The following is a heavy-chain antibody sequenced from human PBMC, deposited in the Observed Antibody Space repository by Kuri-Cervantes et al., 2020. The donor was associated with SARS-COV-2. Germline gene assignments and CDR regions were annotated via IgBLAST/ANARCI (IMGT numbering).Heavy chain of an antibody. D-gene: IGHD3-10*01. V-gene: IGHV4-61*02. CDR2: IYATGST. Sequence: LRLSCTVSGGSISSGSYYWSWIRQPAGKGLEWIGRIYATGSTNYNPSLKSRVTISVDTPKNQFSLRLTSVTAADTAVYYCARQSKRYFYLDYGMDVWGQGTTVTVSS. CDR1: GGSISSGSYY. J-gene: IGHJ6*02. CDR3: ARQSKRYFYLDYGMDV.